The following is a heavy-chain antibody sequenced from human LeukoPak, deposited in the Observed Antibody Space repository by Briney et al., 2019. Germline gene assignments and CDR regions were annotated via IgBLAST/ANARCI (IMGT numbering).Heavy chain of an antibody. Sequence: PSETLSLTCTVSGYCISSGYYWGWIRQPPGKGLDWIGSIYHSGTTYYNPSLKSRVTISVDTSKNQFSLKLSSVTAADTAVYYCARIVETADYYMDVWGKGTTVTVSS. V-gene: IGHV4-38-2*02. D-gene: IGHD5-18*01. J-gene: IGHJ6*03. CDR1: GYCISSGYY. CDR3: ARIVETADYYMDV. CDR2: IYHSGTT.